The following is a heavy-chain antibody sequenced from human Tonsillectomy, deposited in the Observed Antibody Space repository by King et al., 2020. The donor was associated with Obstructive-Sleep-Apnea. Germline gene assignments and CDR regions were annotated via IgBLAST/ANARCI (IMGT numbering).Heavy chain of an antibody. CDR2: IYYSGTT. CDR1: GGSISSYY. Sequence: VQLQESGPGLVKPSETLSLTCTVSGGSISSYYWSWIRQPPGKGLEWIGYIYYSGTTNYNPSLKSRVTIPVATSKNQFSLKLSSVTAADTAVYYCAGIYTYGSAYHGLDVWGQGTTVTVSS. J-gene: IGHJ6*02. D-gene: IGHD5-18*01. CDR3: AGIYTYGSAYHGLDV. V-gene: IGHV4-59*01.